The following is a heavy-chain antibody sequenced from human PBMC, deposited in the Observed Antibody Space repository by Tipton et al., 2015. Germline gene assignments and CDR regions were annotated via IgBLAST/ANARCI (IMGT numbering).Heavy chain of an antibody. Sequence: SLRLSCAASGFTFSSYGMHWVRQAPGKGLEWVAVISYDGSNKYYADSVKGRFTISRDNAKNSLYLQMNSLRAEDTAVYYCARISIVATIYYYYGMDVWGQGTTVTVSS. CDR3: ARISIVATIYYYYGMDV. V-gene: IGHV3-30*03. CDR2: ISYDGSNK. CDR1: GFTFSSYG. J-gene: IGHJ6*02. D-gene: IGHD5-12*01.